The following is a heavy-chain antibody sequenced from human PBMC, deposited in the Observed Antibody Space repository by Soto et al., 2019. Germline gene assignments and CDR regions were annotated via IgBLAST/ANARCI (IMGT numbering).Heavy chain of an antibody. Sequence: EVQLMESGGGLEQPGGSLRLSCVASGFTFNNFAMVWVRQAPGKGLEWVSSGSGSGSNTNYADSVKGRFTISRDNSRNTLSLQTNSVRVEDTAAYYCTPGEERHSNWYGKFVTWGQGTLVTVAS. V-gene: IGHV3-23*01. J-gene: IGHJ5*02. CDR1: GFTFNNFA. CDR2: GSGSGSNT. CDR3: TPGEERHSNWYGKFVT. D-gene: IGHD4-4*01.